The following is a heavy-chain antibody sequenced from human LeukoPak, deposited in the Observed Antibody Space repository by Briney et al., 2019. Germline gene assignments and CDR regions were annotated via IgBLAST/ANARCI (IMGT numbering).Heavy chain of an antibody. D-gene: IGHD6-19*01. CDR3: AREGEGSGWFIHAFDI. V-gene: IGHV3-48*01. J-gene: IGHJ3*02. CDR1: GFTFSRYS. Sequence: PGGSLRLSCAASGFTFSRYSMNWVRQAPGKGLEWVSYISSSSRTKYYADSVKGRFTISRDNAKNSLYLQMSSLRAEDTAVYYCAREGEGSGWFIHAFDIWGQGTMVTVSS. CDR2: ISSSSRTK.